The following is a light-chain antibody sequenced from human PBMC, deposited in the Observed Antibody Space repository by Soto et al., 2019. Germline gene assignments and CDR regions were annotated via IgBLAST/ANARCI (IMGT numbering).Light chain of an antibody. J-gene: IGKJ2*01. CDR1: QNITTL. V-gene: IGKV1-5*01. CDR2: DAS. CDR3: QQFHTYYT. Sequence: DIEMTQSPSTLSASVGDRVTITCRASQNITTLLAWYQQKPGRAPKLLIYDASSLESGVPSRFSGSGFGTEFTLTISSLQPDDFATYYCQQFHTYYTFGQGTKLHMK.